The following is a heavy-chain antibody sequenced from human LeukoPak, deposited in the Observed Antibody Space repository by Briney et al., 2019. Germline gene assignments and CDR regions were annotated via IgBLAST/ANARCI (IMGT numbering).Heavy chain of an antibody. Sequence: ASVKVSCKASGYTFTSYGISWVRQAPGQGLEWMGWISAYNGNTSYAQKLQGRVTMTTDTSTSTAYMELRSLRSDDTAVYYCARAAQLAVYYYYYMDVWGKGTTVTVSS. CDR1: GYTFTSYG. V-gene: IGHV1-18*01. D-gene: IGHD6-6*01. CDR2: ISAYNGNT. J-gene: IGHJ6*03. CDR3: ARAAQLAVYYYYYMDV.